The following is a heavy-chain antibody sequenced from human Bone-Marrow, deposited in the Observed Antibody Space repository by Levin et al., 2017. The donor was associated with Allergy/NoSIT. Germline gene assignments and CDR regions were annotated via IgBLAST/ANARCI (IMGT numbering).Heavy chain of an antibody. CDR3: VRGQFSAFDI. CDR2: TYYRSRWSN. Sequence: SQTLSLTCGISGDTIFASNVAWNWIRQSPSRGLEWLGRTYYRSRWSNDFAVSVKSRITINPDTSKNQFSLQLNSVIPDDTAVYYCVRGQFSAFDIWGQGTVVTVSS. CDR1: GDTIFASNVA. V-gene: IGHV6-1*01. J-gene: IGHJ3*02. D-gene: IGHD5-24*01.